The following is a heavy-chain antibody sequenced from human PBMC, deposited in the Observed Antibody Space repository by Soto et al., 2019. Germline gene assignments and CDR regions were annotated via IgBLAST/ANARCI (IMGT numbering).Heavy chain of an antibody. CDR3: AKYSFVKAGSDY. CDR1: GFTFSSYA. D-gene: IGHD2-15*01. CDR2: ISGSGGST. V-gene: IGHV3-23*01. Sequence: EVQLLESGGGLVQPGGSLRLSCAASGFTFSSYAMSWFRQAPGKGLAWVSAISGSGGSTYYADSVKGRFTISRDNSKNRLYLEMNSLRDEDTAVYYCAKYSFVKAGSDYWGQGTLVTVSS. J-gene: IGHJ4*02.